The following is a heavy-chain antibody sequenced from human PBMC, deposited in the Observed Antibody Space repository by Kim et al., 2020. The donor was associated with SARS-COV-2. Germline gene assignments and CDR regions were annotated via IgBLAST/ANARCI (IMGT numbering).Heavy chain of an antibody. D-gene: IGHD6-19*01. CDR1: GGSISFYY. V-gene: IGHV4-59*08. Sequence: SETLSLTCTVSGGSISFYYWSWIRQPPGKGLEWIGYIYSSGSTNYNPSLKSRVTISVDASKNQFFLNLTSLTAADTAVYYCARHGAAVAGTRGQYCGQGTLVTVAA. CDR3: ARHGAAVAGTRGQY. CDR2: IYSSGST. J-gene: IGHJ4*02.